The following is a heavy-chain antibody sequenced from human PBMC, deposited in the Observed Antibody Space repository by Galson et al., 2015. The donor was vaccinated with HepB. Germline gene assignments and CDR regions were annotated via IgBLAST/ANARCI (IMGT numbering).Heavy chain of an antibody. J-gene: IGHJ6*03. Sequence: SVKVSCKASGYTFTSFGITWVRQAPGQGLEWMGWISTYTGNTNYAQKLQGRVTMTTDTSTSTAYMELRSLRSDDTAVYYCARGIAARPSYYMDVWGKGTTVTVSS. CDR2: ISTYTGNT. CDR1: GYTFTSFG. V-gene: IGHV1-18*01. D-gene: IGHD6-6*01. CDR3: ARGIAARPSYYMDV.